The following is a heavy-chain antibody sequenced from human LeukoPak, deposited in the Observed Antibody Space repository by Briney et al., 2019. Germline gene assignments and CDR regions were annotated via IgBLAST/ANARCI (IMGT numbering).Heavy chain of an antibody. CDR3: ARNLGGVATDFDY. CDR1: GFTFSSYS. Sequence: GGSLRLSCAASGFTFSSYSMNWVRQAPGKGLEWVSYISSSSSTIYYADSVKGRFTIFRDNAKNSLYLQMNSLRAEDTAVYYCARNLGGVATDFDYWGQGTLVTVSS. CDR2: ISSSSSTI. J-gene: IGHJ4*02. D-gene: IGHD5-12*01. V-gene: IGHV3-48*01.